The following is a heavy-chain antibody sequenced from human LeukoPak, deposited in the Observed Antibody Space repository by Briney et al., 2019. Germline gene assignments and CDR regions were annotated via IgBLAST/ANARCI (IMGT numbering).Heavy chain of an antibody. CDR3: TRDLTVVTPGGFDY. CDR1: GFTFSNAW. J-gene: IGHJ4*02. CDR2: IRSKAYGGTT. Sequence: GGSLRLSCAASGFTFSNAWMSWVRQAPGKGLEWVGFIRSKAYGGTTEYAASVKGRFTISRDDSKSIAYLQMNSLKTEDTAVYYCTRDLTVVTPGGFDYWGQGTLVTVSS. V-gene: IGHV3-49*04. D-gene: IGHD4-23*01.